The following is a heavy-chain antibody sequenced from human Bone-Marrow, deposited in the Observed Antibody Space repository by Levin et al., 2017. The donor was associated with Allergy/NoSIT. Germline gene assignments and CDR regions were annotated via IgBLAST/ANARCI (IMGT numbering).Heavy chain of an antibody. Sequence: GESLKISCAASGFSFSNYNMNWIRQAPGKGLEWVSSISARSTYIYYTDSVKGRFTISRDNAKNSLYLQMNSLTVEDTAVYYCSTPGKQQLADASDIWGQGTMVTVSS. D-gene: IGHD6-13*01. J-gene: IGHJ3*02. CDR3: STPGKQQLADASDI. CDR2: ISARSTYI. V-gene: IGHV3-21*01. CDR1: GFSFSNYN.